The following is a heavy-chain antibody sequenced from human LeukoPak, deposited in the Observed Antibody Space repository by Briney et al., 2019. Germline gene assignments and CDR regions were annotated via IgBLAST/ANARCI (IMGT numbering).Heavy chain of an antibody. CDR1: GFTFSSYN. Sequence: PGGSLRLSCAASGFTFSSYNMNWVRQAPGKGLEWVSSISSSSSYIYYADSVKGRFTISRDNAKNSLYLQTNSLRAEDTAVYYCARGNYDSSVNGYFDYWGQGTLVTVSS. V-gene: IGHV3-21*01. CDR2: ISSSSSYI. J-gene: IGHJ4*02. D-gene: IGHD3-22*01. CDR3: ARGNYDSSVNGYFDY.